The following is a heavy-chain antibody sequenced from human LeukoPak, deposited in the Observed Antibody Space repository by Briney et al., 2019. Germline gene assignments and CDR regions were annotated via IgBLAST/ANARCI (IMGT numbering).Heavy chain of an antibody. V-gene: IGHV1-18*01. Sequence: ASVKVSCKASGYTFTSYGISWVRQAPGQGLEWMGWISAYNGNTNYAQKLQGRVTMTTDTSTSTAYTELRSLRSDDTAVYYCARGGDYSSSWYNWFDPWGQGTLVTVSS. CDR3: ARGGDYSSSWYNWFDP. J-gene: IGHJ5*02. CDR1: GYTFTSYG. D-gene: IGHD6-13*01. CDR2: ISAYNGNT.